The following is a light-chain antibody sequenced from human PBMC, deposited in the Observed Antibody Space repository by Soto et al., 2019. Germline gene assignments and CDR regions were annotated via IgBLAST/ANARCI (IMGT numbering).Light chain of an antibody. Sequence: QSVLTQPPSVSGAPGQRVTISCTGSSSNIGAGYDVHWYQQLPGTAPKLLIYGNSNRPSGVPDRFSGSKSGTSASLAITRLQAEDEADYYCQSYDSSLSGSGFCGGTKLTVL. J-gene: IGLJ3*02. CDR1: SSNIGAGYD. V-gene: IGLV1-40*01. CDR2: GNS. CDR3: QSYDSSLSGSG.